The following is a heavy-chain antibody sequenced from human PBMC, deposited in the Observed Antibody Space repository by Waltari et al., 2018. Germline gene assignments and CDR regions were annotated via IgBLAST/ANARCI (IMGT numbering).Heavy chain of an antibody. CDR3: VKGSGGSRPYYFDS. D-gene: IGHD1-26*01. V-gene: IGHV3-23*04. J-gene: IGHJ4*02. CDR1: GFTFSRYA. Sequence: EVQLEESGGGLVQPGGSLRLSCAASGFTFSRYAMAWVRQVPGKGLEWSSAITDTGSDTYTAESVKGRFTISRDHSLYLQMKSLRVEDTAVYYCVKGSGGSRPYYFDSWGQGTLVTVSS. CDR2: ITDTGSDT.